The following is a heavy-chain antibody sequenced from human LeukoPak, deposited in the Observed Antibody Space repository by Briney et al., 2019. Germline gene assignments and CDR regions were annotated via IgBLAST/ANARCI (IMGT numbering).Heavy chain of an antibody. CDR2: INPNSGGT. V-gene: IGHV1-2*02. Sequence: ASVKVSXKASGYTFTGYYMHWVRQAPGQGLEWMGWINPNSGGTNYAQKFQGRVTMTRDTSISTAYMELSRLRSDDTAVYYCARDRGGITIFGVVTHDAFDIWGQGTMVTVSS. CDR1: GYTFTGYY. CDR3: ARDRGGITIFGVVTHDAFDI. D-gene: IGHD3-3*01. J-gene: IGHJ3*02.